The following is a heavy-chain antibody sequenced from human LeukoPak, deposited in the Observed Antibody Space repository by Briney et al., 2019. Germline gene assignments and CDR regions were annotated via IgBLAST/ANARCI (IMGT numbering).Heavy chain of an antibody. D-gene: IGHD6-19*01. Sequence: SETLSPTCTVSGGSISSSSYYWGWIRQPPGKGLEWIGSIYYSGSTYYNPSLKSRVTISVDTSKNQFSLKLSSVTAADTAVYYCAREHSSGWRNFGYWGQGTLVTVSS. CDR2: IYYSGST. CDR1: GGSISSSSYY. CDR3: AREHSSGWRNFGY. V-gene: IGHV4-39*07. J-gene: IGHJ4*02.